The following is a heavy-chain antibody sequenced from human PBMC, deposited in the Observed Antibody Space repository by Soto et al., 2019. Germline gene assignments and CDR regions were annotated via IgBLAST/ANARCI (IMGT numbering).Heavy chain of an antibody. D-gene: IGHD3-22*01. V-gene: IGHV3-48*03. Sequence: GGSLRLSCTASGFTLSSYEMNWVRQAPGKGLEWLSYISSSGSTIYHADSVEGRFTISRDNAKNSLYLQMNSLRAEDTAVYYCARDEPYYDTIGYYLTTYHYGMDVWGPGTTVTLSS. J-gene: IGHJ6*02. CDR1: GFTLSSYE. CDR2: ISSSGSTI. CDR3: ARDEPYYDTIGYYLTTYHYGMDV.